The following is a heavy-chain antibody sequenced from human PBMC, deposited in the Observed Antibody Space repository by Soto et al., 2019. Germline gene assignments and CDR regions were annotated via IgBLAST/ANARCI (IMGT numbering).Heavy chain of an antibody. CDR1: GFTFSSYG. Sequence: QVQLVESGGGVVQPARSLRLSCAASGFTFSSYGMQWVRQAPGKGLEWVAIIWSDGSNEYYADSVKGRFTISRDNSKKTLYLQMNSLRAEDTAVYFCARGDERITMMQDAFDVWGQGTMVTVSS. V-gene: IGHV3-33*01. CDR3: ARGDERITMMQDAFDV. CDR2: IWSDGSNE. J-gene: IGHJ3*01. D-gene: IGHD3-22*01.